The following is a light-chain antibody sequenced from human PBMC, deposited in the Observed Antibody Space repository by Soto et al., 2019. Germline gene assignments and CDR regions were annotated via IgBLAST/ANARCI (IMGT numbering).Light chain of an antibody. V-gene: IGKV3-20*01. CDR1: QSVRSRY. Sequence: DIVLTQSPGTLSLSPGERATLSCRASQSVRSRYLAWYQQKAGQAPRLLIYDASRRATGIPDRFSGSGSGTDFTLTISRLEPEDFAVYYCQQYGSSVTFGGGTKVGIK. CDR2: DAS. CDR3: QQYGSSVT. J-gene: IGKJ4*01.